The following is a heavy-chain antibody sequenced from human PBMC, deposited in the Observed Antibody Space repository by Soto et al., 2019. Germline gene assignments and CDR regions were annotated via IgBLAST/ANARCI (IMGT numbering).Heavy chain of an antibody. CDR1: GYSFTSYW. D-gene: IGHD2-8*01. J-gene: IGHJ5*02. V-gene: IGHV5-51*01. Sequence: PGESLKISCKGSGYSFTSYWIGWVRQMPGKGLEWMGIIYPGDSDTRYSPSFQGQVTTSADKSISTAYLQWSSLKASDTAMYYCARGIGYCTNGVCYTRGRNWFDPWGQGTLVTVSS. CDR2: IYPGDSDT. CDR3: ARGIGYCTNGVCYTRGRNWFDP.